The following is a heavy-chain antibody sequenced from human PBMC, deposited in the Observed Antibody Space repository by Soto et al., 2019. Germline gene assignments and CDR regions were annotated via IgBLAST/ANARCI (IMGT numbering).Heavy chain of an antibody. D-gene: IGHD3-22*01. CDR3: AREGFYDSSGYYYPLFDY. J-gene: IGHJ4*02. CDR2: IIPIFGTA. CDR1: GGTFSSYA. Sequence: ASVKVSCKASGGTFSSYAISWVRQAPGQGLEWMGGIIPIFGTANYAQKFQGRVTITADESTSTAYMELSSLRSEDTAVYYCAREGFYDSSGYYYPLFDYWGQGTLVTVSS. V-gene: IGHV1-69*13.